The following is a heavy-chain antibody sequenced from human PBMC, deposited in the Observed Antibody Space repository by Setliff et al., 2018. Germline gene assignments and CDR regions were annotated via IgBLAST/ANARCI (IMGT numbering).Heavy chain of an antibody. D-gene: IGHD3-3*01. CDR3: ARDDTYDFWGGHGHLDS. CDR2: IYHTEST. V-gene: IGHV4-4*02. Sequence: TLSLTCAVSSGSISYNNWWTWVRQPPGKGLEWIGKIYHTESTNYNPSLKSRVTISLDKSKNQFSLELSSVTAADTAVYYCARDDTYDFWGGHGHLDSWGQGILVTVSS. CDR1: SGSISYNNW. J-gene: IGHJ4*02.